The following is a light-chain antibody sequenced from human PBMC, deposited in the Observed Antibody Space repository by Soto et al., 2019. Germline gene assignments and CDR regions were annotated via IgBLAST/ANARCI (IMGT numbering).Light chain of an antibody. CDR1: QSVSSN. Sequence: EMVMTQSPATLSVSPGERATLSCRASQSVSSNLAWYQQKPGQAPRLLIYGASTRATGIPARFSGSGSGTEFTLTISSLQSEDFAVYYCQQYGDWPLTFGGGTKVDSK. CDR2: GAS. V-gene: IGKV3-15*01. J-gene: IGKJ4*01. CDR3: QQYGDWPLT.